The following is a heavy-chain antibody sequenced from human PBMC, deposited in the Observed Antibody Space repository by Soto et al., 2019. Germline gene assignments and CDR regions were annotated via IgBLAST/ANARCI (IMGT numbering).Heavy chain of an antibody. CDR2: INHSGST. J-gene: IGHJ4*02. CDR1: GGSFSGYY. Sequence: ETLSLTCAVYGGSFSGYYWSWIRQPPGKGLEWIGEINHSGSTNYNPSLKSRVTISVDTSKNQFSLKLSSVTAADTAVYYCARGRKHITMIVVVINNPPYFDYWGQGTLVTVSS. V-gene: IGHV4-34*01. CDR3: ARGRKHITMIVVVINNPPYFDY. D-gene: IGHD3-22*01.